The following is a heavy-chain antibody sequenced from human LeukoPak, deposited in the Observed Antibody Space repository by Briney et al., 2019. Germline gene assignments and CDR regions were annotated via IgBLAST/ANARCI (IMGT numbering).Heavy chain of an antibody. Sequence: ASVKVSCKASGYTFTGYYIHWVRQAPGQGLEWMGWINPNSGGTNYAQKFQGRVTMTRDTSISTAYMALSRLRSDDTAAYYCARDALYGDYRGGDYWGQGTLVTVSS. D-gene: IGHD4-17*01. CDR3: ARDALYGDYRGGDY. V-gene: IGHV1-2*02. J-gene: IGHJ4*02. CDR2: INPNSGGT. CDR1: GYTFTGYY.